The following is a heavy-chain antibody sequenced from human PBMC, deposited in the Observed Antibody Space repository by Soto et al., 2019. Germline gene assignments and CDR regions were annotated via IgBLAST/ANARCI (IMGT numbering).Heavy chain of an antibody. J-gene: IGHJ6*02. CDR3: ARQKYDFWSGLYYYYGMDV. CDR2: IIPIFGTA. D-gene: IGHD3-3*01. Sequence: SVKVSCKASGGTFSSYAISWVRQAPGQGLEWMGGIIPIFGTANYAQKFQGRVTITADESTSTAYMELSSLRSEDTAVYYCARQKYDFWSGLYYYYGMDVWGQGTTVTVSS. CDR1: GGTFSSYA. V-gene: IGHV1-69*13.